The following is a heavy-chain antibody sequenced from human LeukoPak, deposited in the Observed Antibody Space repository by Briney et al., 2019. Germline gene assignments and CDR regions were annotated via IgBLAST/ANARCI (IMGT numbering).Heavy chain of an antibody. D-gene: IGHD6-13*01. Sequence: PSETLSLTCTVSGGSISSHYWSWIRQPPGKGLEWIGYIYYSGSTNYNPSLKSRVTISVDTSKNQFSLKLSSVTAADTAVYYCARGASIAAAGPFDYWGQGTLVTVSS. CDR3: ARGASIAAAGPFDY. CDR1: GGSISSHY. CDR2: IYYSGST. V-gene: IGHV4-59*11. J-gene: IGHJ4*02.